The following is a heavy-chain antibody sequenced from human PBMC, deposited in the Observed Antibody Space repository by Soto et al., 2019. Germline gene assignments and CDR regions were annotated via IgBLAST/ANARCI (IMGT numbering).Heavy chain of an antibody. J-gene: IGHJ5*02. V-gene: IGHV1-69*13. CDR2: IIPIFGTA. CDR1: GGTFSSYA. Sequence: GASVKVSCKASGGTFSSYAISWVRQAPGQGLEWMGGIIPIFGTANYAQKFQGRVTITADESTSTAYMELSSLRSEDTAVYYCARETDYSNWFDPWGQGTLVTVSS. CDR3: ARETDYSNWFDP. D-gene: IGHD4-4*01.